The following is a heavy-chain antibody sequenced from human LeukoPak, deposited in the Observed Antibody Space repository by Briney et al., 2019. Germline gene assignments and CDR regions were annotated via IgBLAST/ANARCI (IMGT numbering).Heavy chain of an antibody. Sequence: SETLSLTCTVSGGSISSGGYYWSWIRQHPGEGLEWIGYIYYSGSTYYNPSLKSRVTISVDTSKNQFSLKLSSVTAADTAVYYCARGIGIAVAGGLFDYWGQGTLVTVSS. CDR3: ARGIGIAVAGGLFDY. J-gene: IGHJ4*02. CDR1: GGSISSGGYY. CDR2: IYYSGST. V-gene: IGHV4-31*03. D-gene: IGHD6-19*01.